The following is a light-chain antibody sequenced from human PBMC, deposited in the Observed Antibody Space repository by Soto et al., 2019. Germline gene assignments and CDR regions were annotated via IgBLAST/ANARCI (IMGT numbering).Light chain of an antibody. CDR2: DAS. Sequence: DIQMTQSPSTLSASVGDRVTITCRASQSIGRWLAWYQQKPGKAPKLLIFDASNLEGGVPSRFSGRGSGTEFTLTISSLQPDDFATYYCQQYSSYSTFGQGTKVDI. J-gene: IGKJ1*01. V-gene: IGKV1-5*01. CDR1: QSIGRW. CDR3: QQYSSYST.